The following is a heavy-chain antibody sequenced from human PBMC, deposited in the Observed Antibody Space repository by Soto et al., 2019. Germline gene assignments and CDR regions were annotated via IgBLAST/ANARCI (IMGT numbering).Heavy chain of an antibody. J-gene: IGHJ4*02. Sequence: QVQLVQSGAEVKKPGASVKVSCKASGYTFTSYGISWVRQAPGQGLEWMGWISAYNGNTNYAQKLQGRVTMTTDTSTSTAYMELRSLRSDDTAVYYCARGPLGYYDYVWGSYRYHYFDYWGQGTLVTVSS. D-gene: IGHD3-16*02. CDR2: ISAYNGNT. V-gene: IGHV1-18*01. CDR1: GYTFTSYG. CDR3: ARGPLGYYDYVWGSYRYHYFDY.